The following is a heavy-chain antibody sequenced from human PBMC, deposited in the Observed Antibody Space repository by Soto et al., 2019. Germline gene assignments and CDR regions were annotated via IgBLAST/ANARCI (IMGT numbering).Heavy chain of an antibody. Sequence: ASVKVSCKAFGSTLTRNGISWVRQAPGQGLEWMGWISVYNGNTNYAQKFQGRVTMTKDTSTSTAYMELRSLRSNDTAVYYCARDGIAMADDTYNGMDVWGQGTTGTVSS. CDR3: ARDGIAMADDTYNGMDV. D-gene: IGHD6-19*01. J-gene: IGHJ6*02. CDR2: ISVYNGNT. CDR1: GSTLTRNG. V-gene: IGHV1-18*01.